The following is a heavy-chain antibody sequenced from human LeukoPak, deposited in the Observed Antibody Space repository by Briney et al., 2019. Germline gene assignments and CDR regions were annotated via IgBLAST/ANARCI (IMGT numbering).Heavy chain of an antibody. CDR1: GFTFSSYG. CDR2: IWYDGSNK. Sequence: GGSLRLSCAASGFTFSSYGMHWVRQAPVKGLEWVAVIWYDGSNKYYADSVKGRFTISRDNSKNTLYLQMNSLRAEDTAVYYCAREVSALDYWGQGTLVTVSS. V-gene: IGHV3-33*01. CDR3: AREVSALDY. J-gene: IGHJ4*02.